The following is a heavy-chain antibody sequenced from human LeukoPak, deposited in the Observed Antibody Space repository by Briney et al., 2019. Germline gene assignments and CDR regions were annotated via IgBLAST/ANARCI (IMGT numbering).Heavy chain of an antibody. D-gene: IGHD4-17*01. Sequence: GGSLRLSCAASGFTFSNYWMNWIRQAPGKGREWVANLNQDASEKYYVDSVKGRFTISRDNVKKSLYLQMSSLRAEDTAVYYCARGQVTAVTGLASFDIWGQGTMVTVSS. CDR3: ARGQVTAVTGLASFDI. CDR2: LNQDASEK. V-gene: IGHV3-7*04. J-gene: IGHJ3*02. CDR1: GFTFSNYW.